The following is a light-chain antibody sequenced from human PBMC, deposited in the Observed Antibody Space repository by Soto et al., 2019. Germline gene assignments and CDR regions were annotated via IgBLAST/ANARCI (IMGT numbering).Light chain of an antibody. Sequence: EIVLTQSPGTLSLSVGERVTLSCRASQSVSSYLAWYQQTPGQAPRPLIYDTSNRATGTPDRFSGSGSGTDFTLTISRLEPEDFTVYYCQKYGSSPLTFGGGTTVEIK. CDR2: DTS. CDR1: QSVSSY. V-gene: IGKV3-20*01. J-gene: IGKJ4*01. CDR3: QKYGSSPLT.